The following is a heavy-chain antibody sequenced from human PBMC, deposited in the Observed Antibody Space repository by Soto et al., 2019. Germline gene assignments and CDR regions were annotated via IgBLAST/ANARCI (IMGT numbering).Heavy chain of an antibody. CDR3: ATTVDSSGPFDY. CDR1: GFTFSSYA. V-gene: IGHV3-23*01. D-gene: IGHD3-22*01. J-gene: IGHJ4*02. CDR2: ISGSGGST. Sequence: EVQLLESGGGLVQPGGSLRLSCAASGFTFSSYAMSWVRKAPGKGLEWVSAISGSGGSTYYADSVKGRFTISRDNSKNTLYLQMNSLRAEDTAVYYCATTVDSSGPFDYWGQGTLVTVSS.